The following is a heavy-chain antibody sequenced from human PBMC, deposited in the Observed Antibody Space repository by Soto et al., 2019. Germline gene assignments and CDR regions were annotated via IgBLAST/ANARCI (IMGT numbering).Heavy chain of an antibody. V-gene: IGHV4-30-4*01. J-gene: IGHJ6*02. Sequence: TSETLSLTCTVSGGSISSVDYYWSWVRQTPGKALEWIGYIYYSGSTYYNPSLKSRMSMSVDTSKNQFSLKLRSVTAADTAIYYCARDPMPDHYYYGMDVWGQGTTVTVSS. CDR1: GGSISSVDYY. D-gene: IGHD2-2*01. CDR2: IYYSGST. CDR3: ARDPMPDHYYYGMDV.